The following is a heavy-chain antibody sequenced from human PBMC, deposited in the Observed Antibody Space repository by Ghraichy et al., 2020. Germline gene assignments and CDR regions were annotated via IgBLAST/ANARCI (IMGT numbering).Heavy chain of an antibody. V-gene: IGHV3-23*01. CDR3: VRHDFPYASGFGLDV. Sequence: SCAASGFTFSGFAMTWVRQAPGKGLEWVSAISGSDITTYYTDSVKGRFTISRDNFRNTVYLQINSLRVEDTAVYYCVRHDFPYASGFGLDVWGQGTTVTVSS. CDR1: GFTFSGFA. D-gene: IGHD3-3*01. J-gene: IGHJ6*02. CDR2: ISGSDITT.